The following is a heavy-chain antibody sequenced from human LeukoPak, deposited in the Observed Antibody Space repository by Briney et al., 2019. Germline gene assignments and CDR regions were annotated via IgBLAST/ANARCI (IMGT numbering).Heavy chain of an antibody. J-gene: IGHJ6*03. V-gene: IGHV1-8*01. D-gene: IGHD5-18*01. CDR2: MNPNSGNT. Sequence: ASVKVSCKASGYTFTSYDINWVRQATGQGLEWMGWMNPNSGNTGYAQKFQGRVTMTRNTSISTAYMELSSLRSEDTAVYYCARDRVGYSYGSEDKHPEQNYYYYYYMDVWGKGTTVTVSS. CDR1: GYTFTSYD. CDR3: ARDRVGYSYGSEDKHPEQNYYYYYYMDV.